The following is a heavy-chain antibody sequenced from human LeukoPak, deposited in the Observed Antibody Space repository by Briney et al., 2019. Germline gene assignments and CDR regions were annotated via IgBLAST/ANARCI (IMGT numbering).Heavy chain of an antibody. D-gene: IGHD2-15*01. CDR1: GYTFSSYS. Sequence: ASVKVSCKASGYTFSSYSMNWVRQAPGKGLEWVSSISSSSSYIYYADSVKGRFTISRDNAKNSLYLQMNSLRAEDTAVYYCARLGYCSGGSCYENQHYYYGMDVWGQGTTVTVSS. V-gene: IGHV3-21*01. CDR3: ARLGYCSGGSCYENQHYYYGMDV. CDR2: ISSSSSYI. J-gene: IGHJ6*02.